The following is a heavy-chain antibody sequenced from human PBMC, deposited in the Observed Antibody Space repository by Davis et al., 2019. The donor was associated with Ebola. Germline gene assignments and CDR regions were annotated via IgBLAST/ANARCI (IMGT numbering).Heavy chain of an antibody. CDR3: ARVPYSSSDLYWYYGMDV. Sequence: AASVKVSCKASGYTFTSYGISWVRQAPGQGLEWMGWISAYNGNTNYAQKLQGRVTMTTDTSTSTAYMELSSLRSEDTAVYYCARVPYSSSDLYWYYGMDVWGQGTTVTVSS. D-gene: IGHD6-13*01. CDR2: ISAYNGNT. CDR1: GYTFTSYG. J-gene: IGHJ6*02. V-gene: IGHV1-18*01.